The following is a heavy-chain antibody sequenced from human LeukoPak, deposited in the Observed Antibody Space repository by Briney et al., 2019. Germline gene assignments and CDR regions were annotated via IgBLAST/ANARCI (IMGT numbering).Heavy chain of an antibody. CDR2: IYISGTT. D-gene: IGHD4-11*01. CDR3: ARGVTTSRFLDY. CDR1: GGSISNYY. J-gene: IGHJ4*02. Sequence: PSETLSLTCSVSGGSISNYYWSWLRQPAGKGLEWIGRIYISGTTNYNPSLTSRVTMSVDTSKNQLSLKLSSVTAADTAVYYCARGVTTSRFLDYWGQGTLVTVSS. V-gene: IGHV4-4*07.